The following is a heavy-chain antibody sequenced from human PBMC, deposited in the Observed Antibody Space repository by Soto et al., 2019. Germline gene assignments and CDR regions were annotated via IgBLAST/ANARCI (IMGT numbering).Heavy chain of an antibody. CDR2: ISSSGSTI. D-gene: IGHD3-16*01. J-gene: IGHJ5*02. Sequence: GGSLRLSCAASGFTFSDYYMSWIRQAPGKGLEWVSYISSSGSTIYYADSVKGRFTVSRDNAKNSLYLQMNSLRAEDTAVYYCAPPVWGSWFDPWGQGTLVTVSS. V-gene: IGHV3-11*01. CDR3: APPVWGSWFDP. CDR1: GFTFSDYY.